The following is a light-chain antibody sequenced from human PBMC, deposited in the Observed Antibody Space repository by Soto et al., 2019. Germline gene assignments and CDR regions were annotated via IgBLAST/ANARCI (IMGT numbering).Light chain of an antibody. J-gene: IGKJ3*01. CDR3: QQYTTSPFT. Sequence: EIVLTQSPGTLSLSPGERATLYCRASQSVGSNYFAWYQQKPGQAPRVLIYGASSRATGIPDRFSGSGSGANFTLTISRLEREDCAVYYCQQYTTSPFTFGPGTKVDIK. CDR1: QSVGSNY. V-gene: IGKV3-20*01. CDR2: GAS.